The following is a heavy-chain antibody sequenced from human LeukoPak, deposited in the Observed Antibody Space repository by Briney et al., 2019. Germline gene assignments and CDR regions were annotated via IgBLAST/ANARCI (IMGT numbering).Heavy chain of an antibody. V-gene: IGHV4-59*01. CDR2: IYYSGST. Sequence: KPSGTPSLTRTVSGGSISSYYWGGIRQPPGKGLEWVWYIYYSGSTNDNPSLKSRVTISVDTSKNQFTLTLSSVTAADTAVYYCARGSLWFRELLPYHFDYWGQGTLVTVSS. D-gene: IGHD3-10*01. CDR1: GGSISSYY. J-gene: IGHJ4*02. CDR3: ARGSLWFRELLPYHFDY.